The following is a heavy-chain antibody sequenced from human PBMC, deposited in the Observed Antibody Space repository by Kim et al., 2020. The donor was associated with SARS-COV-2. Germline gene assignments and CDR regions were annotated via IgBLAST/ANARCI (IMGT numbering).Heavy chain of an antibody. CDR3: AAIIPGYCSSTSCPPAPFSMEDAFDI. J-gene: IGHJ3*02. D-gene: IGHD2-2*01. Sequence: SVKVSCKASGFTFTSSAVQWVRQARGQRLEWIGWIVVSSGNTNYAQKFQERVTITRDMSTSTAYMELSSLRSEDTAVYYCAAIIPGYCSSTSCPPAPFSMEDAFDIWGQGTMVTVSS. CDR2: IVVSSGNT. CDR1: GFTFTSSA. V-gene: IGHV1-58*01.